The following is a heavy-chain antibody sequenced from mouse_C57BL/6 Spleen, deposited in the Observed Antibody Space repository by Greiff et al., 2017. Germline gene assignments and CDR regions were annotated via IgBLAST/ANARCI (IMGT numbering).Heavy chain of an antibody. J-gene: IGHJ2*01. CDR1: GYAFSSSW. V-gene: IGHV1-82*01. Sequence: QVQLQQSGPELVKPGASVKISCKASGYAFSSSWMNWVKQRPGKGLEWIGRIYPGDGDTNYNGKFKGKDTLTADKSSSTAYMQHSSLTSEDSAVYVCASPYYYGSSYFDYWGQGTTLTVSS. D-gene: IGHD1-1*01. CDR3: ASPYYYGSSYFDY. CDR2: IYPGDGDT.